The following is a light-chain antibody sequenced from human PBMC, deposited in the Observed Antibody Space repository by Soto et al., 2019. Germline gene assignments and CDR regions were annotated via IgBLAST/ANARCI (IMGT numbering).Light chain of an antibody. V-gene: IGKV3-20*01. CDR3: QQYGRT. CDR2: GAS. CDR1: QSVSTY. Sequence: EIVLTQSPATLSLSPGETATLSCRASQSVSTYLAWYQQQPGQAPRLLIYGASSRATGIPDRFSGSGSGTDFTLTISRLEPEDSAVYYCQQYGRTFGGGTKVDIK. J-gene: IGKJ4*01.